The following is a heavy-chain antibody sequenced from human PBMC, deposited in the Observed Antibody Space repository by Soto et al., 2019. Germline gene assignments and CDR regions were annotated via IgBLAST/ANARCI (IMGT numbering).Heavy chain of an antibody. J-gene: IGHJ6*02. Sequence: GGSLRLSCAASGFTFSSYAMHWVRQAPGKGLEWVAVISYDGSNKYYADSVKGRFTISRDNSKNTLYLQMNSLRAEDTAVYYCAREARSSGWYYYYYGMDVWGQGTTVTVSS. CDR2: ISYDGSNK. CDR3: AREARSSGWYYYYYGMDV. D-gene: IGHD6-19*01. CDR1: GFTFSSYA. V-gene: IGHV3-30*04.